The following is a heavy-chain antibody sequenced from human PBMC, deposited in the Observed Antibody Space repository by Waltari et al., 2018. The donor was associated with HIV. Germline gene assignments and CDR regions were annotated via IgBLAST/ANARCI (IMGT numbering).Heavy chain of an antibody. CDR1: GFTFSSYS. D-gene: IGHD2-2*01. Sequence: EVQLVESGGGLVKPGGSLRLSCAASGFTFSSYSMNWVRQAPGKGLEWVSSISSSSSYIYYADSVKGRFTISRDNAKNSLYLQMNSLRAEDTAVYYCARDGDIVVVPAAFGYYYYGMDVWGQGTTVTVSS. V-gene: IGHV3-21*01. CDR2: ISSSSSYI. CDR3: ARDGDIVVVPAAFGYYYYGMDV. J-gene: IGHJ6*02.